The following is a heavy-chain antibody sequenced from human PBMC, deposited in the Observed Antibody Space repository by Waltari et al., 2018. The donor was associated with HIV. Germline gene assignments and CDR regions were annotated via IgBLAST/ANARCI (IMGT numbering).Heavy chain of an antibody. Sequence: QVQLVQSGAEVKKPGASVKVSCKAPGYTFTSYYMHWVRQAPGQGLEWMGIINPSGGYTSYAQKFQGRVTMTRDTSTSTVYMELSSLRSDDAAVYYCARVAYSSSWTPPFDYWGQGTLVTVSS. CDR1: GYTFTSYY. V-gene: IGHV1-46*01. CDR3: ARVAYSSSWTPPFDY. J-gene: IGHJ4*02. D-gene: IGHD6-13*01. CDR2: INPSGGYT.